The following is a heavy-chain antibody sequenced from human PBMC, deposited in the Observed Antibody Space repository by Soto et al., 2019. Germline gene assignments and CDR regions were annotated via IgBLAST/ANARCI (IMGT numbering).Heavy chain of an antibody. Sequence: GGSLRLSCAASGFTFSSYGMHWVRQAPGKGLEWVAVIWYDGSNKYYADSVKGRFTISRDNSKNTLYLQMNSLRAEDTAVYYCARETITIFGVVDHYYYYGMDVWGQGTTVTVSS. J-gene: IGHJ6*02. CDR1: GFTFSSYG. D-gene: IGHD3-3*01. CDR3: ARETITIFGVVDHYYYYGMDV. CDR2: IWYDGSNK. V-gene: IGHV3-33*01.